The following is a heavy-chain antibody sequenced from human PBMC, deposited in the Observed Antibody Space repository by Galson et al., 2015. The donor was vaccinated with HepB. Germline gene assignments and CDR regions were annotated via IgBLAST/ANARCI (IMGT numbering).Heavy chain of an antibody. CDR2: ISGSGGST. V-gene: IGHV3-23*01. D-gene: IGHD3-3*01. J-gene: IGHJ4*02. Sequence: SLRLSCAASGFTFINYAMSWVRQAPGKGLEWVSGISGSGGSTYYADSVKGRFTISRDNSKNTLYLQMNSLRAEDTAVYYCARSRLDEWLLPFDYWGQGTLVTVSS. CDR1: GFTFINYA. CDR3: ARSRLDEWLLPFDY.